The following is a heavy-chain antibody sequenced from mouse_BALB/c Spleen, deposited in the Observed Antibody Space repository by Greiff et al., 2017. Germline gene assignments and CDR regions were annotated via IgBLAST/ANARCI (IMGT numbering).Heavy chain of an antibody. V-gene: IGHV5-17*02. D-gene: IGHD1-2*01. CDR1: GFTFSSFG. CDR3: AREFITTVHFDY. J-gene: IGHJ2*01. Sequence: EVKLVESGGGLVQPGGSRKLSCAASGFTFSSFGMHWVRQAPEKGLEWVAYISSGSSTIYYADTVKGRFTISRDNPKNTLFLQMTSLRSEDAAMYYCAREFITTVHFDYWGQGTTLTVSS. CDR2: ISSGSSTI.